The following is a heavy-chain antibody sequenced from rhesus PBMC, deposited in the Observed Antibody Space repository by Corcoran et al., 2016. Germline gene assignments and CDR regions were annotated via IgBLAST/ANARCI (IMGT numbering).Heavy chain of an antibody. CDR2: ITYSGST. D-gene: IGHD1S39*01. CDR3: ARVGIVGTKIDY. CDR1: GYSIISGSY. Sequence: QVQLQESGPGLVKPSETLSLTCAVSGYSIISGSYWRSPRQPPGKGLEWIGYITYSGSTSYNPSLKSRVTISRDTSKNQFSLKLSSVTAADTAVYYCARVGIVGTKIDYWGQGVLVTVSS. V-gene: IGHV4-122*02. J-gene: IGHJ4*01.